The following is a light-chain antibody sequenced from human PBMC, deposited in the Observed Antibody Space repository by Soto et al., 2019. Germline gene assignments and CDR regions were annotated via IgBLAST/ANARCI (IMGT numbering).Light chain of an antibody. CDR2: WAS. CDR1: QSILYSSNNKNY. CDR3: HQYYSAPPT. Sequence: DIVMTQSPDSLAVSLGERVTIDCKSSQSILYSSNNKNYLAWYQQKPGQPPKLLIYWASIREFGVPDRFSGSGFATDFTLTISSLQAEDVAVYFCHQYYSAPPTFGQGTKVEVK. V-gene: IGKV4-1*01. J-gene: IGKJ1*01.